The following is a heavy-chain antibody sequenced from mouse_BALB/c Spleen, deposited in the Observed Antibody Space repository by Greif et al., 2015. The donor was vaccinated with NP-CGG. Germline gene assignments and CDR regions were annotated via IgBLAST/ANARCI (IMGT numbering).Heavy chain of an antibody. CDR1: GYTFTDYY. Sequence: VQRVESGPELVKPGGSVKISCKASGYTFTDYYINWVKQKPGQGLEWIGWIYPGSGNTKYNEKFKGKATLTVDTSSSTAYMQLSSLTSEDTAVYFCARRTGTEAMDYWGQGTSVTVSS. D-gene: IGHD4-1*01. CDR3: ARRTGTEAMDY. V-gene: IGHV1-84*02. CDR2: IYPGSGNT. J-gene: IGHJ4*01.